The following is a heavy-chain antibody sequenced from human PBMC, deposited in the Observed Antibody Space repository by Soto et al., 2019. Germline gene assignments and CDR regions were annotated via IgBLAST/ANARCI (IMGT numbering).Heavy chain of an antibody. J-gene: IGHJ4*02. CDR2: IYYSGST. V-gene: IGHV4-59*01. Sequence: PSETLSLPCTVSGGSISSYYWSGIRQPPGKALEWIVYIYYSGSTNYNPSLKSRVTISVDTSKNLFSLKLSSVSAADTAVYYCARRKYCTNGVCGFNYFDYWGQGTLVTVSS. CDR3: ARRKYCTNGVCGFNYFDY. CDR1: GGSISSYY. D-gene: IGHD2-8*01.